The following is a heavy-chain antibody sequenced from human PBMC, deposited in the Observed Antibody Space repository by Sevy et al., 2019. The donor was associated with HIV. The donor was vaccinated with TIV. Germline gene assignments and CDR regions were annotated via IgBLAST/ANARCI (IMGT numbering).Heavy chain of an antibody. D-gene: IGHD5-18*01. CDR2: ISSSGSDI. CDR1: GFTFSSYS. CDR3: AREGYSYGPFDY. V-gene: IGHV3-21*01. J-gene: IGHJ4*02. Sequence: GGSLRLSCAASGFTFSSYSMDWVRQAPGKGLQWVSSISSSGSDIYYAGSLKGRFTISRDNAKNSLYLQMNSLRAEETAVYYCAREGYSYGPFDYWGQGTLVTVSS.